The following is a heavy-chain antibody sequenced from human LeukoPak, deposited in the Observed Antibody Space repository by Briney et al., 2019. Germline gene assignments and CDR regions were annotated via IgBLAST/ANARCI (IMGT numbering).Heavy chain of an antibody. CDR3: ARDVDGYNALDY. CDR2: IYYSGST. D-gene: IGHD5-24*01. CDR1: GDSISSYY. J-gene: IGHJ4*02. Sequence: SETLSLTCTVSGDSISSYYWSWIRQPPGKGLEWIGYIYYSGSTNYNPSLKSRVSISVDTSKNQFSLKLSSVTAADTAVYYCARDVDGYNALDYWGQGTLVTVSS. V-gene: IGHV4-59*01.